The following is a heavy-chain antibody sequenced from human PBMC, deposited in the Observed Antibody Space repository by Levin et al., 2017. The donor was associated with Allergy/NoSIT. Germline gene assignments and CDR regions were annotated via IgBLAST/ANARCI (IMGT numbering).Heavy chain of an antibody. V-gene: IGHV3-64D*06. D-gene: IGHD6-19*01. CDR2: ISSNGGST. J-gene: IGHJ3*02. CDR1: GFTFSSYA. CDR3: VAIDTYSSGWYGRGAFDI. Sequence: GESLKISCSASGFTFSSYAMHWVRQAPGKGLEYVSAISSNGGSTYYADSVKGRFTISRDNSKNTLYLQMSSLRAEDTAVYYCVAIDTYSSGWYGRGAFDIWGQGTMVTVSS.